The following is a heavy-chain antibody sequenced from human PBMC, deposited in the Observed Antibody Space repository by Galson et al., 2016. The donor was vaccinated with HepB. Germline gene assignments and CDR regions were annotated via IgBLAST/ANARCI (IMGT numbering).Heavy chain of an antibody. J-gene: IGHJ4*02. V-gene: IGHV3-15*07. D-gene: IGHD3-10*01. Sequence: SLRLSCAASDFTFNNAWMNWVRQAPGKGLEWVGRIKSKTDGGTIEYAAPVKGRFTISRDDSKNTLYLQMNSLKTEDTAVYYCTTGPTDTMVRGVVDYWGQGTLVTVSP. CDR1: DFTFNNAW. CDR3: TTGPTDTMVRGVVDY. CDR2: IKSKTDGGTI.